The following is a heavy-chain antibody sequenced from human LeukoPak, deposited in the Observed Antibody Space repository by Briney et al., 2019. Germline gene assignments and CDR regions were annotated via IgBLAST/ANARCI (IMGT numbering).Heavy chain of an antibody. V-gene: IGHV1-2*02. CDR3: ARSCSGGSCYRYYYYYMDV. D-gene: IGHD2-15*01. J-gene: IGHJ6*03. CDR1: GYTFTGYY. CDR2: INPNSGGT. Sequence: PWASVKVSCKASGYTFTGYYMHWVRQAPGQGLEWMGWINPNSGGTNYAQKFQGRVTMTRDTSISTAYMELSRLRSDDTAVYYCARSCSGGSCYRYYYYYMDVWGKGTTVTVSS.